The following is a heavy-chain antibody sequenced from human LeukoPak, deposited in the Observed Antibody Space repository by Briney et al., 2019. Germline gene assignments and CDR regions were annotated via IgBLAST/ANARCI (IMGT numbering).Heavy chain of an antibody. CDR3: ARDRGWRQAAGYYYYGMDV. CDR1: GGTFSSYA. V-gene: IGHV1-69*04. D-gene: IGHD2-21*02. Sequence: ASVKVTCKASGGTFSSYAISWVRQAPGQGLEWMGRIIPILGIANYAQKFQGRVTITADKSTSTAYMELSSLRSEDTTVYYCARDRGWRQAAGYYYYGMDVWGQGTTVTVSS. CDR2: IIPILGIA. J-gene: IGHJ6*02.